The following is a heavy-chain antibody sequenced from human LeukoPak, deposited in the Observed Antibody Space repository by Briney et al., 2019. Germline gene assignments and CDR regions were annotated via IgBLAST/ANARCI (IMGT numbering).Heavy chain of an antibody. CDR1: GYTFTSYC. CDR2: ISAYNGNT. J-gene: IGHJ4*02. D-gene: IGHD6-13*01. V-gene: IGHV1-18*01. CDR3: ARDSPIAAAVLSFDY. Sequence: ASVKVSCKASGYTFTSYCISWVRQAPGQGLEWMGWISAYNGNTNYAQKLQGRVTMTTDTSTSTAYMELRSLRSDDTAVYYCARDSPIAAAVLSFDYWGQGTLVTVSS.